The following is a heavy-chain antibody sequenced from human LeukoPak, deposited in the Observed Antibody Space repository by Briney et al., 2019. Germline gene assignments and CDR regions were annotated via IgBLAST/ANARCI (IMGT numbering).Heavy chain of an antibody. CDR2: INPNSGDT. CDR1: GYTFTDYY. J-gene: IGHJ4*02. CDR3: TRDGGFVY. D-gene: IGHD3-16*01. Sequence: ASVKVSCKASGYTFTDYYMHWVRQAPGQGLEWMGWINPNSGDTNSAQKFQGRVTMTRDTSISTAYMELSRLRSDDTALYYCTRDGGFVYWGQGTLVTVSS. V-gene: IGHV1-2*02.